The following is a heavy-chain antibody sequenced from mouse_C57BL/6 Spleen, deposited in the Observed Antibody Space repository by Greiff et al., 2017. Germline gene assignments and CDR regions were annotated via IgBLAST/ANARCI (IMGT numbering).Heavy chain of an antibody. V-gene: IGHV1-52*01. CDR1: GYTFTSYW. CDR3: ARGGPFSDDWEDYFDY. J-gene: IGHJ2*01. D-gene: IGHD4-1*01. CDR2: IDPSASYT. Sequence: QVLLQQPGAELVRPGSSVKLSCKASGYTFTSYWMPWVKPSPIQGLDWIGTIDPSASYTHYTPKFKDKATLTVDQSSSTDDKQLRSLTSEDSAVYYCARGGPFSDDWEDYFDYWGQGTTLTVSS.